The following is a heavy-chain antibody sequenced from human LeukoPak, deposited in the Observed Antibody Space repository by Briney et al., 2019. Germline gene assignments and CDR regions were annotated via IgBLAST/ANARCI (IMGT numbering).Heavy chain of an antibody. V-gene: IGHV3-53*01. CDR2: IYSGGST. CDR1: GFTVSSNY. J-gene: IGHJ4*02. Sequence: PGGSLSLSCAASGFTVSSNYISWVRQAPGKGLEWVSVIYSGGSTYYADSVKGRFTISRDNSKNTLYLQMNSLRAEDTAVYYCVSGGVYDFWSGYFGPHYGGEGTLVTVSS. CDR3: VSGGVYDFWSGYFGPHY. D-gene: IGHD3-3*01.